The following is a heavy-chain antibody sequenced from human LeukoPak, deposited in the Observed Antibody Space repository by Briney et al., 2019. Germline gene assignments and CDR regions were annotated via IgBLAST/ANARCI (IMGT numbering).Heavy chain of an antibody. CDR3: ARHISSWYWFDY. CDR2: IYYSGST. V-gene: IGHV4-59*01. J-gene: IGHJ4*02. D-gene: IGHD6-13*01. Sequence: PSETLSLTCTVSGVSISSYYCTWIRQAPGKGLEWIGYIYYSGSTNYNPSLKSRVTISADTSKNQFSLRLTTVTAADTAVYYCARHISSWYWFDYWGQGTLVTVSS. CDR1: GVSISSYY.